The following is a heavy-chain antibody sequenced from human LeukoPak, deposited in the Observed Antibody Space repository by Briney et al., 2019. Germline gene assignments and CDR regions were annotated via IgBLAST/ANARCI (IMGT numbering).Heavy chain of an antibody. CDR3: AREIGGSSSPGDDAFDI. CDR2: ISSSSFYI. Sequence: GGSLRLSCAASGFSFSSYSMNWVRQAPGKGLGWVSSISSSSFYIYYADSVKGRFSISRDNAKSSLYLQMNSLRAEDTAVYYCAREIGGSSSPGDDAFDIWGQGTMVTVSS. J-gene: IGHJ3*02. CDR1: GFSFSSYS. V-gene: IGHV3-21*01. D-gene: IGHD6-13*01.